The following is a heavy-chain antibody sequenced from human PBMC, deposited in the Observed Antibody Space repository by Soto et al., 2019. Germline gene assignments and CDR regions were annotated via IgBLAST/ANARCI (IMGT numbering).Heavy chain of an antibody. CDR3: ARDFQYGEYIFDY. J-gene: IGHJ4*02. V-gene: IGHV3-30-3*01. Sequence: GGSLRLSCAASGFTFSSYAMHWVRQAPGKGLEWVAVISYDGSNKYYADSVKGRFTISRDNSKNTLYLQMNSLRAEDTAVYYCARDFQYGEYIFDYWGQGTLVTVSS. CDR1: GFTFSSYA. D-gene: IGHD4-17*01. CDR2: ISYDGSNK.